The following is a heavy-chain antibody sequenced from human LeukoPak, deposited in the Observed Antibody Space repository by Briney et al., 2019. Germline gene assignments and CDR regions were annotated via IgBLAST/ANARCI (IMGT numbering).Heavy chain of an antibody. CDR2: IYSGGST. J-gene: IGHJ4*02. V-gene: IGHV3-53*01. D-gene: IGHD6-13*01. CDR3: ARTGIAAAGTGDFDY. Sequence: GGSLRLSCAASGFTFSSYSMNWVRQAPGKGLEWVSVIYSGGSTYYADSVKGRFTISRDNSKNTLYLQMNSLRAEDTAVYYCARTGIAAAGTGDFDYWGQGTLVTVSS. CDR1: GFTFSSYS.